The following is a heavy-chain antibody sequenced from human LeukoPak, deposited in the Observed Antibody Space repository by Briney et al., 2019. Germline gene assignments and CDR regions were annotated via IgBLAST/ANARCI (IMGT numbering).Heavy chain of an antibody. CDR2: ISGSGGST. Sequence: PGGSLRLSCAGSGFTFSNYAMSWVRQAPGKGLEWVSTISGSGGSTYYADSVKGRFTISRDNSKNALYLQMNSLRAEDTAVFYCARVFSTLYSSSWCEDYWGQGTLVTVSS. CDR1: GFTFSNYA. V-gene: IGHV3-23*01. J-gene: IGHJ4*02. D-gene: IGHD6-13*01. CDR3: ARVFSTLYSSSWCEDY.